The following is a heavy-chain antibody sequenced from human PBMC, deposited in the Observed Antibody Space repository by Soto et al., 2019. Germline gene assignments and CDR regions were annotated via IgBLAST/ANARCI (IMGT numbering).Heavy chain of an antibody. CDR1: GGSFSGYY. CDR3: ARGFQLFPSDI. D-gene: IGHD2-2*01. V-gene: IGHV4-34*01. Sequence: QVQLQQWGAGLLKPSETLSLTCAVYGGSFSGYYWSWIRQPPGKGLEWIGEINHSGSTNYNPSLKSRVTISVDTSKNQFSLKLSSVTAADTAVYYCARGFQLFPSDIWGQGTMVTVSS. J-gene: IGHJ3*02. CDR2: INHSGST.